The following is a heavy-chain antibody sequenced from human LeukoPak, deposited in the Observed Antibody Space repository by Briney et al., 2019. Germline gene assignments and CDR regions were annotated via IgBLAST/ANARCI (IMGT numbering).Heavy chain of an antibody. CDR3: ARESLRYFDWLAPHMDV. CDR2: FDPEDGET. D-gene: IGHD3-9*01. CDR1: GYTLTELS. V-gene: IGHV1-24*01. J-gene: IGHJ6*02. Sequence: GASVEVSCKVSGYTLTELSMHWVRQAPGKGLEWMGGFDPEDGETIYAQKFQGRVTMTEDTSTDTAYMELSSLRSEDTAVYYCARESLRYFDWLAPHMDVWGRGTTVTVSS.